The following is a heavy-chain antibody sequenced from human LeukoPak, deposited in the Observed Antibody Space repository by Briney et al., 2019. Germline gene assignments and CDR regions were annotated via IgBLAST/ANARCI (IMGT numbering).Heavy chain of an antibody. D-gene: IGHD3-22*01. V-gene: IGHV3-21*01. CDR2: ISSSSSYI. CDR3: ARDGTYYYDSSRHTF. CDR1: GFTFSDYY. J-gene: IGHJ3*01. Sequence: GGSLRLSCAASGFTFSDYYMNWVRQAPGKGPEWVSSISSSSSYIYYADSVKGRFTISRDNAKNSLYLQMNSLRAEDTAVYYCARDGTYYYDSSRHTFWGQGTMVTVSS.